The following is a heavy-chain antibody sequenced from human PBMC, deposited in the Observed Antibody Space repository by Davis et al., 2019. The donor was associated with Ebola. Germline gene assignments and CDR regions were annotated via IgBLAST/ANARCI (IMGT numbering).Heavy chain of an antibody. CDR1: GFTFSSYA. CDR3: ARANDYGDYGGDY. Sequence: GGSLRLSCAASGFTFSSYAMSWVRQAPGKGLEWVSAISGSGGSTYYADSVKGRFTISRDNAKNSLYLQMNSLRAEDTAVYYCARANDYGDYGGDYWGQGTLVTVSS. CDR2: ISGSGGST. J-gene: IGHJ4*02. V-gene: IGHV3-23*01. D-gene: IGHD4-17*01.